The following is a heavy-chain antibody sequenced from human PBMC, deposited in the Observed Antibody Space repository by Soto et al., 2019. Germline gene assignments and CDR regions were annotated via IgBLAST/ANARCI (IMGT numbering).Heavy chain of an antibody. Sequence: SETLSLTCTVSGGSISSYYWSWIRQPPGKGLEWIGYIYYSGSTNYNPSLKSRVTISVDTSKNQFSLKLSSVTAADTAVYYCARYIKDSSSSDDEFDIWGQGTMVTVSS. V-gene: IGHV4-59*01. J-gene: IGHJ3*02. CDR1: GGSISSYY. CDR2: IYYSGST. CDR3: ARYIKDSSSSDDEFDI. D-gene: IGHD6-6*01.